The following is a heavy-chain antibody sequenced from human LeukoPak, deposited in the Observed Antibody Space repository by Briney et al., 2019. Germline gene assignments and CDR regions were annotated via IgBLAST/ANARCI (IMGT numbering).Heavy chain of an antibody. CDR3: ARDLRGAPSIAADHDAFDI. J-gene: IGHJ3*02. Sequence: ASVKVSCKASGGTFSSYAISWVRQAPGQGLEWMGWINPNSGGTNYAQKFQGRVTMTRDTSISTAYMELSRLRSDDTAVYYCARDLRGAPSIAADHDAFDIWGQGTMVTVSS. CDR1: GGTFSSYA. D-gene: IGHD6-13*01. CDR2: INPNSGGT. V-gene: IGHV1-2*02.